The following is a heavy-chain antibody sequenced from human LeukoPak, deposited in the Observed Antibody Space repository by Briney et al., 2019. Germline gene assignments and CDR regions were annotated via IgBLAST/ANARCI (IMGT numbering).Heavy chain of an antibody. CDR1: VLNFSSYS. CDR3: ARESSGYFY. D-gene: IGHD3-22*01. CDR2: ISSSSSFR. Sequence: GGSLRLPCAPSVLNFSSYSMNWVRQAPGKGLEWVSSISSSSSFRYYADSVKGRFTISRDNAKNSLYLRMNSLRAEDTAVYYCARESSGYFYWGQGTLVTVSS. J-gene: IGHJ4*02. V-gene: IGHV3-21*01.